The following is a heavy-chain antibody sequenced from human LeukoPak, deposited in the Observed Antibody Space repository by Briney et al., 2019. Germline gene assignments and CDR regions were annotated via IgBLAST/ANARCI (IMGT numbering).Heavy chain of an antibody. J-gene: IGHJ3*02. CDR2: IYHSGSS. CDR3: AREARGMATNAHDAFDI. V-gene: IGHV4-31*03. Sequence: SQTLSLTCTVSGGSITSGDYHWSWIRQYPGKSLEWIGYIYHSGSSYYNPSLKSRLTISVDTSKNQFSLKLSSLTAADTAVYYCAREARGMATNAHDAFDIWGQGTMVTVSS. CDR1: GGSITSGDYH. D-gene: IGHD5-24*01.